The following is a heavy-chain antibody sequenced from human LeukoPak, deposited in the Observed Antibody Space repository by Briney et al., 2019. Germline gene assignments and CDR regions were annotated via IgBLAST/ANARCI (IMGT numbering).Heavy chain of an antibody. CDR2: IYYSGST. J-gene: IGHJ6*02. V-gene: IGHV4-59*06. CDR3: ARDPMYYDILTGLYGMDV. Sequence: SETLSLTCTVSGGSISSYYWSWIRQHPGKGLEWIGYIYYSGSTYYNPSLKSRVTISVDTSKNQFSLKLSSVTAADTAEYYCARDPMYYDILTGLYGMDVWGQGTTVTVSS. D-gene: IGHD3-9*01. CDR1: GGSISSYY.